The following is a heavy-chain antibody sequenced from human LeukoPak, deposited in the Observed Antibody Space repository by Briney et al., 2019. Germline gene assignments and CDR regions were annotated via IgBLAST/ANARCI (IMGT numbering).Heavy chain of an antibody. CDR3: ARGRPYSGGYHLDY. CDR2: IYYSGST. D-gene: IGHD1-26*01. Sequence: RPSETLSLTCTISGDSTSSDRYYGGWVRQPPGKGLEWIGNIYYSGSTYYNPSLKSRVTMSVDTSKNQFFLKLNSVTAADTAVYYCARGRPYSGGYHLDYWGRGTLVTVSP. J-gene: IGHJ4*02. V-gene: IGHV4-39*01. CDR1: GDSTSSDRYY.